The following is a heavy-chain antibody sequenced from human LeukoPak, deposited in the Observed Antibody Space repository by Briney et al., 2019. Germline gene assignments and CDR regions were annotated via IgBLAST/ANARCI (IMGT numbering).Heavy chain of an antibody. Sequence: SETLSLTCTVSGFSIKGHYWSWIRQPPGKGLEWIGYVFNGGITSYNPSLKSRVTMSVDTPRDQFSLRLRSVTAADTAIYYCASRPADSTWYGVFDYWSQGTLVTVSS. J-gene: IGHJ4*02. V-gene: IGHV4-59*11. CDR1: GFSIKGHY. CDR3: ASRPADSTWYGVFDY. D-gene: IGHD6-13*01. CDR2: VFNGGIT.